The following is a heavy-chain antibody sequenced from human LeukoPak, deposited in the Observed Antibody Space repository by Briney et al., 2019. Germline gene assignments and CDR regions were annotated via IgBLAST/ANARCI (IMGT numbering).Heavy chain of an antibody. D-gene: IGHD2-8*01. V-gene: IGHV1-2*04. J-gene: IGHJ4*02. CDR3: ARKAVYYYDD. CDR1: GYTFTGYC. CDR2: INPNSGGT. Sequence: ASVKVSCKASGYTFTGYCMHWVRQAPGQGLEWMGWINPNSGGTNYAQKFQGWVTMTRDTSISTAYMELSRLRSDDTAVYYCARKAVYYYDDWGQGTLVTVSS.